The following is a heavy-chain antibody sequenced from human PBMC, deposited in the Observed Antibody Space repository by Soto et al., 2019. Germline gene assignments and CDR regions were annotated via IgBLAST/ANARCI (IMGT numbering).Heavy chain of an antibody. V-gene: IGHV3-23*01. CDR3: AGRGSGRYHAY. D-gene: IGHD1-26*01. CDR2: ISGSGGST. J-gene: IGHJ4*02. CDR1: GFTFSSYA. Sequence: ESGGGLVQPGGSLRLSCAASGFTFSSYAMRWVRQAPGKGLEWVSAISGSGGSTYYADSVKGRFTSSRDNSKNTLDLQMNRLRAEDTAVYSCAGRGSGRYHAYWGQGTLVTVSS.